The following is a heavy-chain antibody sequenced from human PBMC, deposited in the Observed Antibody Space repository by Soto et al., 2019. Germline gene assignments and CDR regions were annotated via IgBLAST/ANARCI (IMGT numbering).Heavy chain of an antibody. CDR1: GFTFSSYS. CDR3: ARWDDPGRYYYGMDV. CDR2: ISSSSSYI. J-gene: IGHJ6*02. Sequence: GGSLRLSCAASGFTFSSYSMNWFRQAPGKGLEWVSSISSSSSYIYYADSVKGRFTISRDNAKNSLYLQMNSLRAEDTAVYYCARWDDPGRYYYGMDVWGQGTTVTVSS. D-gene: IGHD1-1*01. V-gene: IGHV3-21*01.